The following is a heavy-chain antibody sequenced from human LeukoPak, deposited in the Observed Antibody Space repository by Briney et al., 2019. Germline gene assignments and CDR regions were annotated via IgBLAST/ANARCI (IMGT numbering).Heavy chain of an antibody. CDR2: IYSGGDT. CDR1: GFTVSSNA. J-gene: IGHJ4*02. Sequence: GGSLRLSCAASGFTVSSNAMTWVRQAPGKGLEWVSVIYSGGDTYYADSVKGRFTISRDNSKNTLYLQMNSLRAEDTAVYYCAKDSEATYYDFWSGYYKGYYFDYWGQGTLVTVSS. CDR3: AKDSEATYYDFWSGYYKGYYFDY. D-gene: IGHD3-3*01. V-gene: IGHV3-53*01.